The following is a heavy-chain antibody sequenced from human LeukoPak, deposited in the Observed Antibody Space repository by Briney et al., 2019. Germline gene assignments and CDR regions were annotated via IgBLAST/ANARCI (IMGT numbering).Heavy chain of an antibody. Sequence: PSETLSLTCAVYGGSFSGYYWSWIRQPPGKGLEWIGEINHSGSTNYNPSLNNRVTISVDTSQSRFSLKLNSVTAADTALYYCARGTDYYFDYWGQGTLVTVSS. CDR2: INHSGST. CDR1: GGSFSGYY. V-gene: IGHV4-34*01. CDR3: ARGTDYYFDY. J-gene: IGHJ4*02.